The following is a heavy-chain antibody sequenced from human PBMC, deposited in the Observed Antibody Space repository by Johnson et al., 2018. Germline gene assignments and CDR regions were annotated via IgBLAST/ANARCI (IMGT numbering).Heavy chain of an antibody. J-gene: IGHJ1*01. D-gene: IGHD2-15*01. CDR2: IIPVLEIA. CDR1: GGTFGHYS. Sequence: QVQLVESGAEVKKPGSSVKVSCRASGGTFGHYSIIWLRQAPGQGLEWMGRIIPVLEIANYALSFQGRVTITADKPTSTDYMALSSLRSEAPAMYYCASGPCSDGRCYPAVFQDWGQGTLVTVSS. V-gene: IGHV1-69*02. CDR3: ASGPCSDGRCYPAVFQD.